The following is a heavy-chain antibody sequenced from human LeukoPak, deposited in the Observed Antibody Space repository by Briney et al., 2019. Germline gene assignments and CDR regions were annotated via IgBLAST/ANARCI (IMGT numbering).Heavy chain of an antibody. CDR3: ATSRSFDY. V-gene: IGHV3-74*01. CDR2: IDSDGSTT. J-gene: IGHJ4*02. CDR1: GFTFSSYW. Sequence: GGSLRLSCAASGFTFSSYWMHWVRQPPGKGLVWVSHIDSDGSTTRYADSVKGRFTISRDNAKNTLYLQMNSLRAEDTAAYYCATSRSFDYWGQGILVTVSS.